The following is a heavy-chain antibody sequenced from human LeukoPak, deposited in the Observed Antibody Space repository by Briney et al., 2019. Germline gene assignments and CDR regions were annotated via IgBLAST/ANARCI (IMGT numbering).Heavy chain of an antibody. Sequence: SGGSLRLSCAASGFAFNKYAMSWVRQAPEKGLEWVSTISGSGGGTYYADSVKGRFTISRDDSKNTLYLQLNSLRAEDTAIYYCAKDLGRSLNNFFDYWGHGALVTVSS. J-gene: IGHJ4*01. V-gene: IGHV3-23*01. CDR2: ISGSGGGT. CDR3: AKDLGRSLNNFFDY. CDR1: GFAFNKYA. D-gene: IGHD1-26*01.